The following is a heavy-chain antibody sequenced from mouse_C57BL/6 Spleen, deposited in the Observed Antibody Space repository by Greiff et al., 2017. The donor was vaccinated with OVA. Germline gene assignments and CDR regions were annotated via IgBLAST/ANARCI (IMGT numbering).Heavy chain of an antibody. J-gene: IGHJ2*01. D-gene: IGHD1-1*01. V-gene: IGHV5-16*01. Sequence: EVKLVESEGGLVQPGSSMKLSCTASGFTFSDYYMAWVRQVPEKGLEWVANINYDGSSTYYLDSLKSRFIISRDNAKNILYLQMSSLKSEDTATYYCARTTVGLDFDYWGQGTTLTVSS. CDR1: GFTFSDYY. CDR2: INYDGSST. CDR3: ARTTVGLDFDY.